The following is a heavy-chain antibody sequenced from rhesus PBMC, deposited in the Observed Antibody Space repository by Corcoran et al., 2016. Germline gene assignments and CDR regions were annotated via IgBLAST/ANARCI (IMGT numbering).Heavy chain of an antibody. V-gene: IGHV4-122*02. CDR2: ITYSGST. CDR3: AREDRYSGEYFEF. J-gene: IGHJ1*01. Sequence: QVQLQESGPGLVKPSETLSLTCAVSGYSISGYYWSWIRQAPGKGLEWIGYITYSGSTSYNPSLKSRVTISRDTSKNQFSLQLSSVTAADTAVYYCAREDRYSGEYFEFWGQGALVTVSS. CDR1: GYSISGYY. D-gene: IGHD6-25*01.